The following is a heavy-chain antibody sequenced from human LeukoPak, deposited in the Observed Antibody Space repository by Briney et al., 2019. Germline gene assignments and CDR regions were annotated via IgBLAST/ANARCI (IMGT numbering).Heavy chain of an antibody. D-gene: IGHD6-13*01. Sequence: ASVKVSCKASGYTFTSYGISWVRQAPGQGLEWMGWISAYNGNTNYAQKLQGRVTMTTDTSTSTAYMELRSLRSDDTAVYYCARDHLPVGTAAADPHFDYWGQGTLVTVSS. CDR3: ARDHLPVGTAAADPHFDY. V-gene: IGHV1-18*01. CDR1: GYTFTSYG. CDR2: ISAYNGNT. J-gene: IGHJ4*02.